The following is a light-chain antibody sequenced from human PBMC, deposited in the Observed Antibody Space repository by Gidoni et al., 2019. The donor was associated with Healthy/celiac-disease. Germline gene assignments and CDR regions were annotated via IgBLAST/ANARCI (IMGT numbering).Light chain of an antibody. Sequence: DIQMTQSPPSLSAYVGDRVTITCRERQGFRNDLGLYQQKPGRAPNRLIYAASSLQSGVPSRFSGSGSGTEFTLTISSLQPEDFATYYCLQHNSYPPTFGGGTKVEIK. CDR2: AAS. J-gene: IGKJ4*01. CDR1: QGFRND. V-gene: IGKV1-17*01. CDR3: LQHNSYPPT.